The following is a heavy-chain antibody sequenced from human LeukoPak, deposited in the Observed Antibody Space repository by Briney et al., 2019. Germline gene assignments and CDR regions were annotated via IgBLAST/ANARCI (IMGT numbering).Heavy chain of an antibody. CDR1: GFTVSSNY. D-gene: IGHD3-22*01. J-gene: IGHJ4*02. CDR2: IYSGGST. V-gene: IGHV3-53*01. CDR3: ARAYYYDSSGSPHWDY. Sequence: PGGSLRLSCAASGFTVSSNYMSWVRQAPGKGLEWVSVIYSGGSTYYADSVKGRFTISRDNSKNTLYLQMNSLRAEDTAVYYCARAYYYDSSGSPHWDYWGQGTLVTVSS.